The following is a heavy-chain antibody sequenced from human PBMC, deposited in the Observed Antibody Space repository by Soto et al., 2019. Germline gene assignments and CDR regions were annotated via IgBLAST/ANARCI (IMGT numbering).Heavy chain of an antibody. Sequence: ASVKVSCKASGYTFTGYYMHWVRQAPGQGLEWMGWINPNSGGTNYAQKFQGRVTMTGDTSISTAYMELSRLRSDDTAVYYCATRGGYSGYDYTYYYYYGMDVWGQGTTVTVSS. CDR3: ATRGGYSGYDYTYYYYYGMDV. D-gene: IGHD5-12*01. V-gene: IGHV1-2*02. CDR1: GYTFTGYY. J-gene: IGHJ6*02. CDR2: INPNSGGT.